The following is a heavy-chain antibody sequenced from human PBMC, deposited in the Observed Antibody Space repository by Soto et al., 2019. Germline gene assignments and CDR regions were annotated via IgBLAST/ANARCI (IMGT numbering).Heavy chain of an antibody. CDR2: ISHDGINK. Sequence: QVLLVDSGGGVVQPGRSLRLSCAASGFTFSSYAMNWVRQAPGKGLEWVALISHDGINKYYADSVRGRFTISRDSSTNTLCLQMNSLRAADTAVYYCGRCTSTSCHLGSDYWGQGTLVTVSS. CDR1: GFTFSSYA. D-gene: IGHD2-2*01. J-gene: IGHJ4*02. CDR3: GRCTSTSCHLGSDY. V-gene: IGHV3-30-3*01.